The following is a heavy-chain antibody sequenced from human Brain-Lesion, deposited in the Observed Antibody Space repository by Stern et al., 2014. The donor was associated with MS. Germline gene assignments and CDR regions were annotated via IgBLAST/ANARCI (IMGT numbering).Heavy chain of an antibody. CDR3: ARGERWFDS. Sequence: EVQLVESGGGLVQPGGSLRPSCAASGFTFRNYWMHWVRQAPGKGLVWVSRVNNDGRRTSYADSVKGRFTMSRDNAKNTLYLQMNSLRVEDTAIYYCARGERWFDSWGQGTLVTVSS. CDR1: GFTFRNYW. J-gene: IGHJ5*01. CDR2: VNNDGRRT. V-gene: IGHV3-74*01.